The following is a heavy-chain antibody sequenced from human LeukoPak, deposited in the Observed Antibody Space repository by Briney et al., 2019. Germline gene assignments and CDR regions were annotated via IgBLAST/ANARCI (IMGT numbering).Heavy chain of an antibody. V-gene: IGHV1-69*01. CDR1: GGTFSSYV. J-gene: IGHJ4*02. Sequence: ASVKVSCKASGGTFSSYVISWVRQAPGPGLEWMGGIIPIFGTANYAPKFQGRVTTTADESTSTAYMELSSLRSADTAVYYFAMDGNGDYGEFWGQGTLVTVSS. CDR3: AMDGNGDYGEF. CDR2: IIPIFGTA. D-gene: IGHD4-17*01.